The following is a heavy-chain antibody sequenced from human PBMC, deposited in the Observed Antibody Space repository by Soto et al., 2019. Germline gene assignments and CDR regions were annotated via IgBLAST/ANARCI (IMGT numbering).Heavy chain of an antibody. J-gene: IGHJ6*02. CDR3: XRDRPFESHPYNDNYDMDV. CDR2: ITSDGSIK. D-gene: IGHD1-1*01. CDR1: GFSFSRYA. V-gene: IGHV3-30-3*01. Sequence: PGGSLRLSCAASGFSFSRYAMKWVRQAPGKGLEWVAVITSDGSIKYYADSVNGRYTISRDNSNNTLFLQLNSLRAEDTAVYYWXRDRPFESHPYNDNYDMDVWGQGTTGTVSS.